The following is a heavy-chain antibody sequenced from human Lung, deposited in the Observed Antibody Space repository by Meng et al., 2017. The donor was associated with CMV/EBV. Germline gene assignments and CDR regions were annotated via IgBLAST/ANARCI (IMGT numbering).Heavy chain of an antibody. CDR1: GFTFSHSW. Sequence: GGSLRLXCAASGFTFSHSWMHWVRQAPGKGLVWVSVINTDGTTINYADSVKGRFTISRDNAKNTLYLQMDSLRADDTALYYCARKRTNWRGPVFDYWGQGXLVTFSS. V-gene: IGHV3-74*01. CDR3: ARKRTNWRGPVFDY. D-gene: IGHD2-8*01. CDR2: INTDGTTI. J-gene: IGHJ4*02.